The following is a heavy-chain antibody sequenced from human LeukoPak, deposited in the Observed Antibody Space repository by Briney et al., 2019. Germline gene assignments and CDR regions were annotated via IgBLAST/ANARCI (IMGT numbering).Heavy chain of an antibody. D-gene: IGHD1-26*01. V-gene: IGHV3-30*04. CDR2: ISYDGSNK. J-gene: IGHJ4*02. Sequence: PGGSLRLSCAASGFTLSSYAMHWVRQAPGKGLEWVAVISYDGSNKYYADSVKGRFTISRDNSKNTLYLQMNSLRAEDTAVYYCARKVGAFDYWGQGTLVTVSS. CDR3: ARKVGAFDY. CDR1: GFTLSSYA.